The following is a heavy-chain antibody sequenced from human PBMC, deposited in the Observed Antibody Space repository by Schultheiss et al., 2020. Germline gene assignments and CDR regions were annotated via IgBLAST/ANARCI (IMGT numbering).Heavy chain of an antibody. CDR3: ARDVAPYDSSGYYYVTPSYYYYMDV. CDR2: ISSSSSTI. Sequence: GGSLRLSCSASGFTFSSYSMNWVRQAPGKGLEWVSYISSSSSTIYYADSVKGRFTISRDNAKNSLYLQMNSLRDEDTAVYYCARDVAPYDSSGYYYVTPSYYYYMDVWGKGTTVTVSS. CDR1: GFTFSSYS. D-gene: IGHD3-22*01. J-gene: IGHJ6*03. V-gene: IGHV3-48*02.